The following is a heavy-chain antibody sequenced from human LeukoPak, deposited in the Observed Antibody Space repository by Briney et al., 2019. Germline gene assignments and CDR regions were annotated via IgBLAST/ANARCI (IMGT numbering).Heavy chain of an antibody. Sequence: GGSLRLSCAASGFTFSSYAMSWVRQAPGKGLEWVSAISGSGGSTYYADSVKGRFTISRDNSKNTLYLQMNSLRAEDTAVYYCAKKVGGAEVDYKNLFSQKWGGGTMVTVSS. CDR1: GFTFSSYA. CDR3: AKKVGGAEVDYKNLFSQK. J-gene: IGHJ1*01. D-gene: IGHD4-11*01. V-gene: IGHV3-23*01. CDR2: ISGSGGST.